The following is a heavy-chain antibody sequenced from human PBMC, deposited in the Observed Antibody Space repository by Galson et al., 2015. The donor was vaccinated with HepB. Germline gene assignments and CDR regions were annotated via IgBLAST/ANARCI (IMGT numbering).Heavy chain of an antibody. CDR3: AKKYHSSGWPLHACDI. CDR1: GFTFNSYG. Sequence: SLRLSCAASGFTFNSYGMHWVRQAPGKGLEWVAVISYDGSYKYYADSVKGRFTISRDNSKNTLYLQMNSLRAEDTAFFYCAKKYHSSGWPLHACDIWGQATVVTVSS. V-gene: IGHV3-30*18. J-gene: IGHJ3*02. D-gene: IGHD6-19*01. CDR2: ISYDGSYK.